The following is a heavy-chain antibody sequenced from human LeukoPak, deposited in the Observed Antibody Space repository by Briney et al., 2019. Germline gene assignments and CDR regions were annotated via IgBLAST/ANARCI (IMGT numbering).Heavy chain of an antibody. V-gene: IGHV1-2*02. J-gene: IGHJ4*02. CDR1: GYTFTGHY. CDR3: ARSLRWELPYYLDY. D-gene: IGHD4-23*01. Sequence: ASVKVSCKASGYTFTGHYMHWVRQAPGQGLEWMGWINPSSGGTHFAQEFQGRVTMTRDTSISTAYIELNSLRSDVTAVYYCARSLRWELPYYLDYWGQGTLVTVSS. CDR2: INPSSGGT.